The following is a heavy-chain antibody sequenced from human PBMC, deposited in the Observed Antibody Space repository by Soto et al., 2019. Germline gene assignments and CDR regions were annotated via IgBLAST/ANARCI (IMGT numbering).Heavy chain of an antibody. J-gene: IGHJ4*02. CDR2: IIPILGIA. D-gene: IGHD1-26*01. V-gene: IGHV1-69*02. Sequence: QVQLVQSGAEVKKPGSSVKVSCKASGGTFSSYTISWVRQAPGQGLEWMGRIIPILGIANYAQKFQGRVTXTXDXSTSTAYMELSSLRSEDTAVYYCARAGWELPHADDFWGQGTLVTVSS. CDR1: GGTFSSYT. CDR3: ARAGWELPHADDF.